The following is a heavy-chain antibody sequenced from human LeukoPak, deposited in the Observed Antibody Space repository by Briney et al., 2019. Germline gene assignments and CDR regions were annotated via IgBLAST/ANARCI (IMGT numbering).Heavy chain of an antibody. CDR2: FDPEDGET. D-gene: IGHD3-3*01. CDR1: GYTLTELS. Sequence: ASVKVSCKVSGYTLTELSMHWVRQAPGKGLEWMGGFDPEDGETIYAQKFQGRVTMTEDTSTDTAYMELSSLRSEDTAVYYCATGQNYDFWSGYPPYYYYYGMDVWGQGTTVTVSS. CDR3: ATGQNYDFWSGYPPYYYYYGMDV. J-gene: IGHJ6*02. V-gene: IGHV1-24*01.